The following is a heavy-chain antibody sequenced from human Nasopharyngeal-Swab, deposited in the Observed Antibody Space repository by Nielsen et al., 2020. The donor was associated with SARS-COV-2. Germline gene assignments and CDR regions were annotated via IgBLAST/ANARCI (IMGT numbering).Heavy chain of an antibody. CDR3: AKDLRGPYFF. CDR1: GCTFRTYG. J-gene: IGHJ4*02. Sequence: GGSLRLSWVASGCTFRTYGMSWVRQAPGKGLEWVAAIIGSGDISGSGGTTYYADSVKGRFTISRDNSKNTLSLQMNSLRAEDTAVYYCAKDLRGPYFFWGQGTLVTVSS. D-gene: IGHD2/OR15-2a*01. CDR2: IIGSGDISGSGGTT. V-gene: IGHV3-23*01.